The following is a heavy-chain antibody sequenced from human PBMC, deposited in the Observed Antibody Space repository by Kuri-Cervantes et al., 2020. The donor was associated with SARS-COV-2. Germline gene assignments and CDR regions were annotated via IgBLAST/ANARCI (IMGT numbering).Heavy chain of an antibody. CDR1: GGSISSSSYY. D-gene: IGHD3-22*01. Sequence: ESLKISGPVSGGSISSSSYYWGWIRQPPGKGLGWSGSIYYSGSTYYNPSLKSRVTISVDTSKNQFSLKLSSVTAADTAVYYCARDDRYYYDSSSSGAFDIWGQGTMVTVSS. J-gene: IGHJ3*02. CDR2: IYYSGST. V-gene: IGHV4-39*02. CDR3: ARDDRYYYDSSSSGAFDI.